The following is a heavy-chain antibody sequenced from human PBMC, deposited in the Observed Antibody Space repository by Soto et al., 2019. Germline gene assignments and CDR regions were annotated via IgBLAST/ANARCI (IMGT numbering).Heavy chain of an antibody. V-gene: IGHV1-58*01. CDR3: ARAWAPNYYYYYMDV. CDR1: GFTFTSSA. Sequence: GASVKVSCKASGFTFTSSAVQWVRQARGQGLEWIGWIVVGSGNTNYAQKFQGRVTMTRNISISTAYMELSSLRSEDTAVYYCARAWAPNYYYYYMDVWGKGTTVTVSS. J-gene: IGHJ6*03. CDR2: IVVGSGNT. D-gene: IGHD1-26*01.